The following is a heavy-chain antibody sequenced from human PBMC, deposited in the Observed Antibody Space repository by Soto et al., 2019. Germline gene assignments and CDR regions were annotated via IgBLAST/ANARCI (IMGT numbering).Heavy chain of an antibody. CDR1: GGSISSSSYY. J-gene: IGHJ5*02. D-gene: IGHD3-3*01. V-gene: IGHV4-39*01. CDR3: ARMGDFWSGPGELDP. CDR2: VYYNGFT. Sequence: QLQLRESGPGLVKPSETLSLTCTVSGGSISSSSYYWAWNRQSPGKGLEWIGSVYYNGFTYYNPSLKSRVNISVDTSKNHFSLKLTSVTAADPAVYYCARMGDFWSGPGELDPWGQGTLVTVSS.